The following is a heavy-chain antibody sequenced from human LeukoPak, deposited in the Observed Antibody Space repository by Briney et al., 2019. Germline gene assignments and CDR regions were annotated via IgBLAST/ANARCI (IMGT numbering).Heavy chain of an antibody. CDR3: ARAGSSSVHYYYMDV. V-gene: IGHV1-8*01. Sequence: ASVKVSCKASGYTFTSYDINWVRQATGQGLEWMGWMNPNSGNTGYAQKFQGRVTMTRNTSISTAYMELSSLRSEDTAVYYCARAGSSSVHYYYMDVWGKGTTVTVPS. CDR2: MNPNSGNT. CDR1: GYTFTSYD. D-gene: IGHD6-6*01. J-gene: IGHJ6*03.